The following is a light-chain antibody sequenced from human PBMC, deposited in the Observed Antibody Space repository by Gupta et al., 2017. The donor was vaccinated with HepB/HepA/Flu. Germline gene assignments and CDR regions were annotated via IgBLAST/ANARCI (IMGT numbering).Light chain of an antibody. CDR3: MQDLQGRA. Sequence: EPASISCRSSQSLLHSNGYNYLDWYLQKPGQSPQLLIYLGSNRASGVPDRFSGSGSGTDFTLKISRGEAEDVGVYYCMQDLQGRAFGQGTKVEIK. J-gene: IGKJ1*01. V-gene: IGKV2-28*01. CDR2: LGS. CDR1: QSLLHSNGYNY.